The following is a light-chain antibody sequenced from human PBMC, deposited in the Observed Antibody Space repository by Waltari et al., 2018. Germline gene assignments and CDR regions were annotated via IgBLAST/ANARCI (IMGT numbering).Light chain of an antibody. Sequence: DIQLTQSPSFLATSVGDRVNITCRANQDISSYLAWYQQKPGKAPKLLISAASTLQSAVPSRFSGSGSGTEFTLTISSLQSEDIATYYCQQLLSYPLTFGGGTKVEIK. CDR2: AAS. CDR3: QQLLSYPLT. V-gene: IGKV1-9*01. J-gene: IGKJ4*01. CDR1: QDISSY.